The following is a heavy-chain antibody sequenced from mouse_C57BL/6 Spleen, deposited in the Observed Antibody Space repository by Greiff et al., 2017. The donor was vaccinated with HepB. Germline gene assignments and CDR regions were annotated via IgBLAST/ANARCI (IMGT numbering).Heavy chain of an antibody. CDR1: GYTFTDYE. J-gene: IGHJ4*01. V-gene: IGHV1-15*01. Sequence: QVQLKQSGAELVRPGASVTLSCKASGYTFTDYEMHWVKQTPVHGLEWIGAIDPETGGTAYNQKFKGKAILTADKSSSTAYMELRSLTSEDSAVYYCTRWAHYSALYYAMDYWGQGTSVTVSS. CDR2: IDPETGGT. D-gene: IGHD1-1*02. CDR3: TRWAHYSALYYAMDY.